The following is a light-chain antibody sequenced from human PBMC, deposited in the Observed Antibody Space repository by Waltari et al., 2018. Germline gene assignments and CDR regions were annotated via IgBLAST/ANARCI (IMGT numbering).Light chain of an antibody. J-gene: IGKJ1*01. Sequence: SCRASQSVSRSLAWYKQNPGQAPRLLIYDASTRATGIPDRFSGSGSGTDFSLTISRLEPEDFAVYYCQKYVSLPATFGQGTTVEIK. CDR1: QSVSRS. V-gene: IGKV3-20*01. CDR3: QKYVSLPAT. CDR2: DAS.